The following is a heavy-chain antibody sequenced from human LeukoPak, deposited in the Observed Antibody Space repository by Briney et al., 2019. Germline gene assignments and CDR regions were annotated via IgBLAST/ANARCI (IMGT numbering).Heavy chain of an antibody. V-gene: IGHV3-30*02. CDR3: AKDPKNNGYSDGSFDY. J-gene: IGHJ4*02. D-gene: IGHD3-22*01. CDR1: GFTFNIFG. CDR2: IRNDGTHE. Sequence: GGSLRLSCTASGFTFNIFGMYWVRQAPGKGLEWVAFIRNDGTHEKYGDSVKGRFTISRDNSKNTLYLLMNSLRGEDTAIYYCAKDPKNNGYSDGSFDYWAQGTLVSFSS.